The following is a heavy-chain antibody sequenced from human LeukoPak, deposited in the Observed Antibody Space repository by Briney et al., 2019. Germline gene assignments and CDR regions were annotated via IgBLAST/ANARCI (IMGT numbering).Heavy chain of an antibody. J-gene: IGHJ4*02. CDR3: TRSGTAEEFDY. CDR1: GFTFGDYA. V-gene: IGHV3-49*04. D-gene: IGHD1-1*01. Sequence: PGGSLRLSCAASGFTFGDYAMSWVRQAPGKGLEWVGFIRSKAYGGTTEYAASVKGRFTISRDDSKSIAYLQMNSLKTEDTAVYYCTRSGTAEEFDYWGQGTLVTVSS. CDR2: IRSKAYGGTT.